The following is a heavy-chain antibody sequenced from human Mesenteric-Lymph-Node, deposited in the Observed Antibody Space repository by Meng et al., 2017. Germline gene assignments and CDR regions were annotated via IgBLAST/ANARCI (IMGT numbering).Heavy chain of an antibody. J-gene: IGHJ4*02. CDR3: ARELQYSGYNQYYFDY. Sequence: SETLSLTCTVSGASISSGSYYWSWIRRPAGKGLEWIGRISSSGRTNYKPSLESRVTISVDTSNNHFSLKLSSVTAADTAVYYCARELQYSGYNQYYFDYWGQGTLVTVSS. CDR1: GASISSGSYY. CDR2: ISSSGRT. D-gene: IGHD5-12*01. V-gene: IGHV4-61*02.